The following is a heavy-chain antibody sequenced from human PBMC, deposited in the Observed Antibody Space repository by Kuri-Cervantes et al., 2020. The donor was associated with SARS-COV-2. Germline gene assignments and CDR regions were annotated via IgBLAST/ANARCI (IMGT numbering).Heavy chain of an antibody. Sequence: GGSLRLSCAASGFTFSSYGRHWVRQAPGKGLEWVAVIWYDGSNKYYADSVKGRFTISRDNSKNTLYLQMNSLRAEDTAVYYCARSHKDIVVVPAARGYYYGMDVWGQGTTVTVSS. CDR1: GFTFSSYG. CDR3: ARSHKDIVVVPAARGYYYGMDV. V-gene: IGHV3-33*08. J-gene: IGHJ6*02. D-gene: IGHD2-2*01. CDR2: IWYDGSNK.